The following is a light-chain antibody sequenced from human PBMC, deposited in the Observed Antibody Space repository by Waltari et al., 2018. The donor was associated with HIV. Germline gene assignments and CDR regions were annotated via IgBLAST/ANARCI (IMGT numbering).Light chain of an antibody. CDR1: QGISNF. Sequence: DVRVTQSPSSLSASVGDRVTITCRASQGISNFLAWYQQKPGKVPKLLINEASVLQSVVPSRFSGSGSGTEFNLTITSLQTEDIGSYYCQKYDSGPFTFGPGTKLNIK. J-gene: IGKJ3*01. CDR3: QKYDSGPFT. V-gene: IGKV1-27*01. CDR2: EAS.